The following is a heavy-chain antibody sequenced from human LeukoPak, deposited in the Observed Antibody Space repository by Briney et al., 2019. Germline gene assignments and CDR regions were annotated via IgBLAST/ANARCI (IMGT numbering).Heavy chain of an antibody. D-gene: IGHD6-19*01. V-gene: IGHV3-7*01. CDR2: IKEDGNIQ. Sequence: PGGSLRLSCVASGFTFSSYWMTWVRQAPGTGLEWLANIKEDGNIQYYLDSVRGRFTISRDNAKTSVYLQLNSLRADDTAVYYCARYVWTGVAVSDYWGQGTLVTVSS. CDR1: GFTFSSYW. J-gene: IGHJ4*02. CDR3: ARYVWTGVAVSDY.